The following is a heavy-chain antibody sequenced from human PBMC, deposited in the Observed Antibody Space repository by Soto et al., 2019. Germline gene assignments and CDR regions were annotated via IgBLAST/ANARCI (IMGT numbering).Heavy chain of an antibody. V-gene: IGHV3-13*01. CDR3: ARVAYYYDSSGYYSGWFDP. CDR1: GFTFSSYD. D-gene: IGHD3-22*01. Sequence: GGSLRLSCAASGFTFSSYDMHWVRQATGKGLEWVSAIGTAGDTYYPGSVKGRFTISRENAKNSLYLQMNSLRAEDTAVYYCARVAYYYDSSGYYSGWFDPWGQGTLVTVSS. J-gene: IGHJ5*02. CDR2: IGTAGDT.